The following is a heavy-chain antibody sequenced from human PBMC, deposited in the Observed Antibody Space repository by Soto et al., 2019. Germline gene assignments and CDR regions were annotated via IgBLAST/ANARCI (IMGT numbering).Heavy chain of an antibody. CDR2: IYYSGST. J-gene: IGHJ4*02. Sequence: SETLSLTCTVSGGSISSGGYYWSWIRQHPGKGLEWIGYIYYSGSTYYNPSLKSRVTISVDTSKNQFSLKLSSVTAADTAVYYCATYCSGGSCYLDYWGQETLVTVSS. CDR1: GGSISSGGYY. V-gene: IGHV4-31*03. D-gene: IGHD2-15*01. CDR3: ATYCSGGSCYLDY.